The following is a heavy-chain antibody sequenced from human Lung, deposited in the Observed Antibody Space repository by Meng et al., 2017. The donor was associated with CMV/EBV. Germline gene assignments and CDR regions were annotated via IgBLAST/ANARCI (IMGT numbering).Heavy chain of an antibody. CDR2: IRFDGTNK. CDR1: GFTFSSYA. J-gene: IGHJ6*02. V-gene: IGHV3-30*02. Sequence: AAPGFTFSSYAMHWVRQAPGKGLEWVANIRFDGTNKYRADSVKGRFTISRDNSKNTLYLQMNSLRAEDTAVYYCAKRGDSSGTYAMDVWGQGXTVTVSS. D-gene: IGHD3-22*01. CDR3: AKRGDSSGTYAMDV.